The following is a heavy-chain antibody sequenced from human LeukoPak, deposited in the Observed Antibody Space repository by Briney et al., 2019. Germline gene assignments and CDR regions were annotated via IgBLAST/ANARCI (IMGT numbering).Heavy chain of an antibody. V-gene: IGHV3-11*04. D-gene: IGHD2-15*01. CDR3: ARDSIVDGAFDI. CDR2: ISSSGSTI. CDR1: GFTFSNAW. J-gene: IGHJ3*02. Sequence: GGSLRLSCAASGFTFSNAWMSWVRQAPGKGLEWVSYISSSGSTIYYSDSVKGRFTISRDNTKNSLYLQMNSLRAEDTAVYYCARDSIVDGAFDIWGQGTMVTVSS.